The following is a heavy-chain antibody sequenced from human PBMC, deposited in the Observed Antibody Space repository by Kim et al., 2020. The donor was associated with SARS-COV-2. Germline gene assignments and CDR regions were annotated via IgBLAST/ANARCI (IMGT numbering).Heavy chain of an antibody. D-gene: IGHD6-13*01. V-gene: IGHV3-15*01. J-gene: IGHJ4*02. Sequence: ATMKGRFTNSRADSKNTLDLQMNSLKAEDTAVYYCTTALPSIAARYFDYWGQGTLVTVSS. CDR3: TTALPSIAARYFDY.